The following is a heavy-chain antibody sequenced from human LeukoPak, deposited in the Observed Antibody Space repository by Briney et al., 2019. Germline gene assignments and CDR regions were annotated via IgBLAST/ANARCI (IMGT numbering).Heavy chain of an antibody. CDR2: INAYNGNR. D-gene: IGHD6-25*01. CDR1: GYTFTSYG. J-gene: IGHJ6*02. CDR3: ARDRGIGWGGMIEDYYYGMDV. Sequence: ASVKVSCKASGYTFTSYGISWVRQAPGRGLEWMGWINAYNGNRNYEQNLQGRVTITTDASTSTAYMELRSLRSDDTAVYYCARDRGIGWGGMIEDYYYGMDVWGQGTTVTVSS. V-gene: IGHV1-18*01.